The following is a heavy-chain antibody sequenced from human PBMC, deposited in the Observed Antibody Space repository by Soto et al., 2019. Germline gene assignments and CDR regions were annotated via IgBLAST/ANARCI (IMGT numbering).Heavy chain of an antibody. CDR3: AGGITIFGVVIIPDYGMDV. Sequence: VASVKVSCKASGGTFSSYAISWVRQAPGQGLEWMGGIIPIFGTANYAQKFQGRVTITADESTSTAYMELSSLRSEDTAVYYCAGGITIFGVVIIPDYGMDVWGQGTTVTVSS. V-gene: IGHV1-69*13. D-gene: IGHD3-3*01. CDR2: IIPIFGTA. J-gene: IGHJ6*02. CDR1: GGTFSSYA.